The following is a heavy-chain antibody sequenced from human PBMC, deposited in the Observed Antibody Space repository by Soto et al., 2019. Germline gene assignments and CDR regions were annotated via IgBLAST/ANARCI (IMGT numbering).Heavy chain of an antibody. V-gene: IGHV1-46*01. CDR1: GYTFTSYY. CDR3: ATGGIYYDSSFDY. J-gene: IGHJ4*02. Sequence: QVQLVQSGAEVKKPGASVKVSCKASGYTFTSYYMHWVRQAPGQGLEWMGIINPSGGSTSYAQKFQXXXXXXXDXXXXTVYMELSSLRSEDTAVYYCATGGIYYDSSFDYWGQGTLVTVSS. CDR2: INPSGGST. D-gene: IGHD3-22*01.